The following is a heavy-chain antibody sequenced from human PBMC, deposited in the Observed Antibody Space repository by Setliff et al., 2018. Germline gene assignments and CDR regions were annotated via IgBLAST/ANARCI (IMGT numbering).Heavy chain of an antibody. D-gene: IGHD3-22*01. V-gene: IGHV1-8*01. CDR2: LNPNISAT. J-gene: IGHJ6*03. Sequence: ASVKVSCKASGYTFTNYDINWVRQATGQGLEWMGWLNPNISATFYAPKFQDRVTVTMDTSTSTVYMELRSLRSDDTAVYYCVREGVDSRSSTDYRYYMDVWGKGTTVTVSS. CDR3: VREGVDSRSSTDYRYYMDV. CDR1: GYTFTNYD.